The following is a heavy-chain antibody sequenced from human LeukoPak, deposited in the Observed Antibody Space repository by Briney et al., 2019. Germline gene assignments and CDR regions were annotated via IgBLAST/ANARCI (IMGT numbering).Heavy chain of an antibody. J-gene: IGHJ4*02. CDR1: GDSVSTNSAA. V-gene: IGHV6-1*01. D-gene: IGHD2-2*01. CDR2: TFYRSKWYN. CDR3: ARDRYCSSSSCSFDY. Sequence: SQTLSLTCGISGDSVSTNSAAWNWIRQSPLRGLEWLGRTFYRSKWYNDYAVSVKSRITINPDTSTNQFSLQLNSVTPEDTAAYYCARDRYCSSSSCSFDYWGQGTLVTVSS.